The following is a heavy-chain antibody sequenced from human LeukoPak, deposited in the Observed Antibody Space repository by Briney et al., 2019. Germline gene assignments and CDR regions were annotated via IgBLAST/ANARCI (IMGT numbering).Heavy chain of an antibody. CDR2: ISAYNGNT. CDR1: GYTFTSYG. CDR3: AREGPTYYYGSGSYYNSWFDP. Sequence: ASVKVSCKASGYTFTSYGISWVRQAPGQGLEWMGWISAYNGNTNYAQKLQGRVTMTTDTSTSTAYMELRSLRSDDTAVYYCAREGPTYYYGSGSYYNSWFDPWGQGTLVTVSS. V-gene: IGHV1-18*01. D-gene: IGHD3-10*01. J-gene: IGHJ5*02.